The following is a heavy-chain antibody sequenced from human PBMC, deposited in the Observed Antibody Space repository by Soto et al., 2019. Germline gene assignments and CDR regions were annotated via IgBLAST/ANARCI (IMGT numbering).Heavy chain of an antibody. V-gene: IGHV3-23*01. CDR2: ISGSGGST. CDR1: GFTFSSYA. J-gene: IGHJ4*02. Sequence: AGGSLRLSCAASGFTFSSYAMSWVRQAPGKGLEWVSAISGSGGSTYYADSVKGRFTISRDNSKNTLYLQMNSLRAEDTAVYYCAKSRFLEWLLYSDTDYWGQGTLVTVSS. D-gene: IGHD3-3*01. CDR3: AKSRFLEWLLYSDTDY.